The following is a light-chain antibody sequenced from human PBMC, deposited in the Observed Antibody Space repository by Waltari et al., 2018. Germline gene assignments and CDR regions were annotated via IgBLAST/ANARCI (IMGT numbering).Light chain of an antibody. J-gene: IGKJ1*01. Sequence: EVVMTQSPATLSVSPGERVSLSCRASQRAKTNLAWYQQTPGQAPRLLIYRASTMAAGVPDRFSGSGSGTEFTLTISSLQSEDSAIYYCQQYNIWPWTFGPGTNVDIK. V-gene: IGKV3D-15*01. CDR2: RAS. CDR1: QRAKTN. CDR3: QQYNIWPWT.